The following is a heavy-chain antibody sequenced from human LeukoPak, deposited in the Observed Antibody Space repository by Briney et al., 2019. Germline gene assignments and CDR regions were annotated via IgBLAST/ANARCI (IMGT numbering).Heavy chain of an antibody. J-gene: IGHJ4*02. CDR1: GFTFSSYS. Sequence: GGSLRLSCAASGFTFSSYSMNWVRQAPGRGLEWVSSISSSSTYIYYAGSVKGRFTISRDNGKNSLFLQMNSLRAEDTAVYYCARSQRAHYSSTWYQDYWGQGTLVTVSS. V-gene: IGHV3-21*01. CDR3: ARSQRAHYSSTWYQDY. D-gene: IGHD6-13*01. CDR2: ISSSSTYI.